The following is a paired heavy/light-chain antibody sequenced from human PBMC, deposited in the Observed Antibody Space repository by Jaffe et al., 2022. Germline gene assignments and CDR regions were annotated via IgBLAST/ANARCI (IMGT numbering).Light chain of an antibody. J-gene: IGKJ4*01. V-gene: IGKV3-11*01. CDR1: QSVSSY. CDR2: DAS. Sequence: EIVLTQSPATLSLSPGERATLSCRASQSVSSYLAWYQQKPGQAPRLLIYDASNRATGIPARFSGSGSGTDFTLTISSLEPEDFAVYYCQQRSNWPPGGTFGGGTKVEIK. CDR3: QQRSNWPPGGT.
Heavy chain of an antibody. D-gene: IGHD6-19*01. CDR2: IRSKAYGGTT. V-gene: IGHV3-49*04. CDR1: GFTFGDYA. J-gene: IGHJ1*01. Sequence: EVQLVESGGGLVQPGRSLRLSCTASGFTFGDYAMSWVRQAPGKGLEWVGFIRSKAYGGTTEYAASVKGRFTISRDDSKSIAYLQMNSLKTEDTAVYYCTREERQWLARPGAEYFQHWGQGTLVTVSS. CDR3: TREERQWLARPGAEYFQH.